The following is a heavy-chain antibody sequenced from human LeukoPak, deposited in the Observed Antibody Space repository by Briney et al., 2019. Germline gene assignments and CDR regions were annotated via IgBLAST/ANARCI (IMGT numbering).Heavy chain of an antibody. J-gene: IGHJ5*02. CDR1: GYTFTGYY. D-gene: IGHD3-22*01. Sequence: GASVKVSCKASGYTFTGYYMHWVRQAPGQGLEWMGWINPNSGGTNYAQKFQGRVTMTRDTSISTAYMELSSLRSEDTAVYYCATRYPHYYDSSGYVKLNWFDPWGQGTLVTVSS. V-gene: IGHV1-2*02. CDR3: ATRYPHYYDSSGYVKLNWFDP. CDR2: INPNSGGT.